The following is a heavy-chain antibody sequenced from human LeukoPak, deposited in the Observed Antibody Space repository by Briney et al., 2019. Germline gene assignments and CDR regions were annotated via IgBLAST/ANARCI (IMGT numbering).Heavy chain of an antibody. CDR1: GFTFSSYW. Sequence: QPGGSLRLSCAASGFTFSSYWMHWVRQAPGKGLVWVSRIKSDGSTTTYADSVKGRFTISRDNAKNTLYLQMNSLRVEDTAVYYCARVVDTHFDYWGQGTLVTVSS. D-gene: IGHD5-18*01. CDR3: ARVVDTHFDY. J-gene: IGHJ4*02. CDR2: IKSDGSTT. V-gene: IGHV3-74*01.